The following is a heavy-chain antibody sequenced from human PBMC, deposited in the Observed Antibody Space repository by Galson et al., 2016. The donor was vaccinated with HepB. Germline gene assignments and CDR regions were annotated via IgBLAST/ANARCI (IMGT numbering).Heavy chain of an antibody. V-gene: IGHV3-23*01. Sequence: SLRLSCAASGFTFSSYAMSWVRQAPGKGLEWVSAISGSGGSTYYAVSVKGRFTISRDNSKNTLYLQMNSLRAEDTAVYYCAKEGRDILTGYYNGDAFDIWGQGTMVTVSS. J-gene: IGHJ3*02. CDR3: AKEGRDILTGYYNGDAFDI. D-gene: IGHD3-9*01. CDR1: GFTFSSYA. CDR2: ISGSGGST.